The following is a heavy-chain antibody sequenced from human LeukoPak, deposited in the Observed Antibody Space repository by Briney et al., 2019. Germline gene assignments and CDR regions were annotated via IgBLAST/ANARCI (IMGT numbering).Heavy chain of an antibody. D-gene: IGHD6-13*01. CDR3: ARDSAPIAAILNDAFDI. CDR1: GYTFTSYY. V-gene: IGHV1-46*01. Sequence: ASVKVSCKASGYTFTSYYMHWVRQAPGQGLEWMGIINPSGGSTSYAQKFQGRVTMTRDTSTSTVYMELSSLRSEDTAVYYCARDSAPIAAILNDAFDIWGQGTMVNVSS. CDR2: INPSGGST. J-gene: IGHJ3*02.